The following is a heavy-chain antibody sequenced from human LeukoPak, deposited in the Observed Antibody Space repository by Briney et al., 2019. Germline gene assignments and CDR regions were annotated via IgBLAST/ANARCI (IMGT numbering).Heavy chain of an antibody. CDR1: GYTFTSYG. D-gene: IGHD3-9*01. CDR2: ISAYNGNT. Sequence: ASVKVSCKASGYTFTSYGISWVRQAPGQGLEWMGWISAYNGNTNYAQKLQGRVTMTTDTSTSTAYMELRSLRSDDTAVYYCARDTNDILTGLYQENNWFDPWGQGTLVTVSS. J-gene: IGHJ5*02. V-gene: IGHV1-18*01. CDR3: ARDTNDILTGLYQENNWFDP.